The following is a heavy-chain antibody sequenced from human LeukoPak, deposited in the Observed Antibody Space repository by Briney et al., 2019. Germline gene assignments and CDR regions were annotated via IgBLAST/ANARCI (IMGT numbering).Heavy chain of an antibody. CDR2: GDYSGGT. J-gene: IGHJ4*02. V-gene: IGHV4-59*12. CDR1: GGSISSYY. Sequence: SETLSLTCTVSGGSISSYYWSWIRQPPGKGLEWIATGDYSGGTYYNPSLESRVAISADMSKNQISLQLTSVTGADTAVYYCAGERGEEYSSGWYKTNFFYNWGQGVRVTVSS. CDR3: AGERGEEYSSGWYKTNFFYN. D-gene: IGHD6-19*01.